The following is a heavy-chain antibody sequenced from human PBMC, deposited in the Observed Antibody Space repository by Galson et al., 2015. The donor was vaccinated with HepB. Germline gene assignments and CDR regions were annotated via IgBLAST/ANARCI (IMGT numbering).Heavy chain of an antibody. J-gene: IGHJ6*02. CDR3: ARGANWGEGRYYYYGMDV. D-gene: IGHD7-27*01. CDR2: IRNKAKSYTT. V-gene: IGHV3-72*01. CDR1: GFTFSDHY. Sequence: SLRLSCAASGFTFSDHYMDWVRQAPGKGLEWVSRIRNKAKSYTTEYAASVKGRFTISRDDSKNSLYLQMDSLKTEDTAVYYCARGANWGEGRYYYYGMDVWGQGTTVTVSS.